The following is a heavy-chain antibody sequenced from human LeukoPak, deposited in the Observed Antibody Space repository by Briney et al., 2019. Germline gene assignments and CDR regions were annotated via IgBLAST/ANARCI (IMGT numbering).Heavy chain of an antibody. D-gene: IGHD2-2*01. CDR3: AKATYSTSPGYYFDY. CDR1: GFTFSSYA. Sequence: GGSLRLSCAASGFTFSSYAMHWVRQAPGKGLEWVAVISYDGSNKYYADSVKGRFTISRDNSKNSLYLQMNSLRAEDTAFYYCAKATYSTSPGYYFDYWGQGNLVTVSS. CDR2: ISYDGSNK. J-gene: IGHJ4*02. V-gene: IGHV3-30-3*01.